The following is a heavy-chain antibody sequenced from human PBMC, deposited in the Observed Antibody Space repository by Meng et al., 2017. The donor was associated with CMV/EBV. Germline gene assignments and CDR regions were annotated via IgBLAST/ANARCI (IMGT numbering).Heavy chain of an antibody. J-gene: IGHJ4*02. CDR1: GFTFDDYA. D-gene: IGHD2-2*03. Sequence: SLKISCAASGFTFDDYAMHWVPPAPGQGLEWVSGINWNSGDIGYADSVKGRFTISRDNDKNTLYLQMNSLRDEDTALYYCAKDIRGYWYSLEYWGQGTMVTVSS. CDR3: AKDIRGYWYSLEY. CDR2: INWNSGDI. V-gene: IGHV3-9*01.